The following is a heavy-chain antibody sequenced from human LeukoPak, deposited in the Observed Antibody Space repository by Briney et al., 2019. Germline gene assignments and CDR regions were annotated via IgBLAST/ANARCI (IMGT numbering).Heavy chain of an antibody. CDR1: GFTFSDYY. D-gene: IGHD3-22*01. CDR3: AGDGLVIHYDSRGYGFRGYFQH. Sequence: NPGGSLRLSCAASGFTFSDYYMSWIRQAPGKGLEWVSYISSSGSTIYYADSVKGRFTISRDNAKNSLYLQMNSLRAEDTAVYYCAGDGLVIHYDSRGYGFRGYFQHWGQGTLVTVSS. J-gene: IGHJ1*01. V-gene: IGHV3-11*01. CDR2: ISSSGSTI.